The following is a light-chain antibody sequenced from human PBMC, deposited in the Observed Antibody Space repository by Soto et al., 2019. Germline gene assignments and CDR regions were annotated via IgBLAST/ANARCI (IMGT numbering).Light chain of an antibody. CDR3: QQRSNWLIT. V-gene: IGKV3-11*01. Sequence: EIVLTQSPATLSLSPGERATRSCRASQSIRNYLAWYQQKPGQAPRLLIYDASNRATGIPARFSGSGSGTDFTLTISSLEPEDFAVYYCQQRSNWLITFGQGTRLE. CDR1: QSIRNY. J-gene: IGKJ5*01. CDR2: DAS.